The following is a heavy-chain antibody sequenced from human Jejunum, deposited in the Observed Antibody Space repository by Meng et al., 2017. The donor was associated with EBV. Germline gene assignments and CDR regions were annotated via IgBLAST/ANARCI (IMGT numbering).Heavy chain of an antibody. Sequence: EVPLLECGGSLISPGESRRLSCPASGLTLSNYDVSWVRQAPGKGREWVSVITASSGSTFYADSVKGRFTTSRDNSKRTVYLQMKSPRGEDTAVYYCVARSRPQEVDYWGQGTLVTVSS. V-gene: IGHV3-23*01. J-gene: IGHJ4*02. CDR1: GLTLSNYD. CDR3: VARSRPQEVDY. CDR2: ITASSGST.